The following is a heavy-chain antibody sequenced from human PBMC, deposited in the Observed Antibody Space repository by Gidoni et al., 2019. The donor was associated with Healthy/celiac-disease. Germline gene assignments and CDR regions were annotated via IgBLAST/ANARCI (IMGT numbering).Heavy chain of an antibody. J-gene: IGHJ4*02. Sequence: QLQLQESGPGLVKPSETLSLTCTVSGGSISSSSYYWGWIRQPPGKGLEWIGSIYYSGSTYYNPSLKSRVTISVDTSKNQFSLKLSSVTAADTAVYYCASAAPRAGNNYFDYWGQGTLVTVSS. D-gene: IGHD6-13*01. CDR1: GGSISSSSYY. V-gene: IGHV4-39*01. CDR2: IYYSGST. CDR3: ASAAPRAGNNYFDY.